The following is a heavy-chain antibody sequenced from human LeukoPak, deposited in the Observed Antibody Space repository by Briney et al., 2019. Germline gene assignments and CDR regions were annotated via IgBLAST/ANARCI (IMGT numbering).Heavy chain of an antibody. V-gene: IGHV4-38-2*02. D-gene: IGHD2-2*01. CDR3: ARPYCSSTSCYPGH. J-gene: IGHJ4*02. CDR1: GYSISSGYY. Sequence: SETLSLTCTVSGYSISSGYYWGWIRQPPGKGLEWIGTIYHGGTTYYNPSLKSRVTMSVDTSKNQFSLKLSSVTAADTAVYYCARPYCSSTSCYPGHWGQGTLVTVSS. CDR2: IYHGGTT.